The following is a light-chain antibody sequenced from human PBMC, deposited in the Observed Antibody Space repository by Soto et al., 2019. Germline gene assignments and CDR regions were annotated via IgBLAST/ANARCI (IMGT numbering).Light chain of an antibody. J-gene: IGLJ2*01. V-gene: IGLV1-40*01. CDR2: GNN. CDR3: QSYDSSLSVV. CDR1: SSNIGAGYD. Sequence: QSVLTQPPSVSGAPGQRVTISCTGSSSNIGAGYDVHWYQQLPGTAPKLLIYGNNYRPSGVPDRFSGSKSGTSASLAITGLQAEAEADYYCQSYDSSLSVVFGGGTKLTVL.